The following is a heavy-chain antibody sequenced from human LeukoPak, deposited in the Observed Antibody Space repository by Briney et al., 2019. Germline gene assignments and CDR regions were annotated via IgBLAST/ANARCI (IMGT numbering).Heavy chain of an antibody. J-gene: IGHJ2*01. CDR3: ARLVSVYWYFDL. CDR1: GGSISSYY. Sequence: PSETLSLTCTVSGGSISSYYWSWIRQPPGKGLEWIGYIYNSGSTNYNPSLNSRVTISVDTSKNQFSLKLTSVTAADTAVYYCARLVSVYWYFDLWGRGTLVTVSS. V-gene: IGHV4-59*01. CDR2: IYNSGST. D-gene: IGHD6-19*01.